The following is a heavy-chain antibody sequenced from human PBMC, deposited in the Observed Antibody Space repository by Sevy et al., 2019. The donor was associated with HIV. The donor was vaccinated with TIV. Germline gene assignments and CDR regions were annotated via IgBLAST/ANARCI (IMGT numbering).Heavy chain of an antibody. V-gene: IGHV3-7*01. J-gene: IGHJ4*02. CDR1: GFTFSSYW. D-gene: IGHD3-22*01. CDR3: VRAQQVTMLVVIGGLYFDF. Sequence: GGSLRLSCAASGFTFSSYWMIWVRQAPGKGLEWVANIKQDMSEKYYADSVKGRFTISRDNARNSLYLQMESLRAEDTAVYYCVRAQQVTMLVVIGGLYFDFWGQGTLVTVSS. CDR2: IKQDMSEK.